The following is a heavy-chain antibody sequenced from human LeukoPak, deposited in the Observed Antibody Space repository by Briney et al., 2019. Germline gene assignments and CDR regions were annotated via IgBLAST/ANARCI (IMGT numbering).Heavy chain of an antibody. Sequence: PGGSLRLSXAASGFTFSSYAMSWVRQAPGKGVEWVSAISGSGGSTYYADSVKGRFTISRDNSKNTLYLQMNSLRAEDTAVYYCAKDWGYFSSTSCYKEDAFDIWGHGTMVTVSS. J-gene: IGHJ3*02. CDR1: GFTFSSYA. CDR2: ISGSGGST. D-gene: IGHD2-2*02. CDR3: AKDWGYFSSTSCYKEDAFDI. V-gene: IGHV3-23*01.